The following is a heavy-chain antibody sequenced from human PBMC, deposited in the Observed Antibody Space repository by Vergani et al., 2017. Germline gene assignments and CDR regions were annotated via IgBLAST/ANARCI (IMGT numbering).Heavy chain of an antibody. CDR1: GDSIRSGNK. D-gene: IGHD3-22*01. J-gene: IGHJ5*02. Sequence: QVNLQESGPGLVKTSGTLSLTCAVSGDSIRSGNKWGGILQPPGKGLEWISSVSQSGETYFNPSLQGRVSISMDTSKIYFCLTLSSVTAAYTAMYYCARRSSSYYFDIWGRGGLITVSS. CDR2: VSQSGET. CDR3: ARRSSSYYFDI. V-gene: IGHV4-38-2*01.